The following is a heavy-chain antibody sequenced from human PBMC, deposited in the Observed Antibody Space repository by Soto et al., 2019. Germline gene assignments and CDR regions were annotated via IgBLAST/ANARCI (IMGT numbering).Heavy chain of an antibody. Sequence: TFPLTCNVSGGFLYTDCWHWFLQSPGKRMEWIGYISDGWSTNYNPSLKSRVTISVDTSKKQVSLKLSSVSAADTARYFCAGDCSSSIYPGEHYGDEEVWGKGTTVP. CDR2: ISDGWST. J-gene: IGHJ6*03. CDR1: GGFLYTDC. CDR3: AGDCSSSIYPGEHYGDEEV. V-gene: IGHV4-59*01. D-gene: IGHD2-2*01.